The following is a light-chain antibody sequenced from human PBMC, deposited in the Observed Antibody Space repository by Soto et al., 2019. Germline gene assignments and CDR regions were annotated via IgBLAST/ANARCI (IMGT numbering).Light chain of an antibody. V-gene: IGKV3-15*01. J-gene: IGKJ2*01. Sequence: EIVMTQSPVALSVSPGERAALSCRASQSVGRNFAWYQQRPGQAPRVLIYGTSTRATGVPARFSGSGSGTDFTLTISSLQSEDFAVYYCQQYNNWQYTFGQGNRLEIK. CDR2: GTS. CDR3: QQYNNWQYT. CDR1: QSVGRN.